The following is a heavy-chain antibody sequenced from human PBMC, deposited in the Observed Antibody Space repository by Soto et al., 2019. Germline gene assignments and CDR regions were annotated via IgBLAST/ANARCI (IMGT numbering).Heavy chain of an antibody. D-gene: IGHD6-13*01. J-gene: IGHJ5*02. CDR1: GGSFSGYY. CDR2: INHSGST. V-gene: IGHV4-34*01. CDR3: AAWAGYSSSGGWFDP. Sequence: QVQLQQWGAGLLKPSETLSLTCAVYGGSFSGYYWSWIRQPPGKGLEGIGEINHSGSTNSNPSLKSRVTISVDTSEDQFSLKLSSVTAADTAVYYCAAWAGYSSSGGWFDPWGQGTLVTVSS.